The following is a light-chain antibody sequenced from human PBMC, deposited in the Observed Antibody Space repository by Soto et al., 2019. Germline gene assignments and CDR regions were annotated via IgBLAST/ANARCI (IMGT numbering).Light chain of an antibody. CDR3: QQLNSYPWT. Sequence: DIQLTQSPSFLSASVGDRVTITCRASQAISSYLAWFQQRPGKAPKVLIYAASTLQSGVPSRFSGSASGTEFTLTISCLQPEDFATYFCQQLNSYPWTFGQGTKVEIK. CDR1: QAISSY. CDR2: AAS. V-gene: IGKV1-9*01. J-gene: IGKJ1*01.